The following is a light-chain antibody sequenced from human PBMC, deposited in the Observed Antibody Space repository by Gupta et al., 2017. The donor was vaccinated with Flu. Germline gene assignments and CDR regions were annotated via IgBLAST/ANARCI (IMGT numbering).Light chain of an antibody. V-gene: IGLV2-11*01. CDR3: CSYAGSYSWV. CDR2: DVS. J-gene: IGLJ3*02. CDR1: SGDVGGFNY. Sequence: QSALTQPRSVSGSPGQSVTISCTGTSGDVGGFNYVSWYQQHPGKAPKLMIYDVSKRPSGVPDRFSGSNSGNTASLTISGLQAEDEADYYCCSYAGSYSWVFGGGTKLTVL.